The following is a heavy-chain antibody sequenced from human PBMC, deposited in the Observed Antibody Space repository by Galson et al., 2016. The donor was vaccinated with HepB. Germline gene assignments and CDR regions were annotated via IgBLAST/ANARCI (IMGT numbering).Heavy chain of an antibody. CDR3: ARDVPHRFET. Sequence: SVKVSCKASGYTFTDFYIHWVRQAPGQGLEWMGWISTYSGNTKYAQKFQGGLTLTTDSSTTTAYMELRSLRFSDPVLYYCARDVPHRFETWGQGTLVTVAS. D-gene: IGHD2-2*01. J-gene: IGHJ5*02. V-gene: IGHV1-18*04. CDR1: GYTFTDFY. CDR2: ISTYSGNT.